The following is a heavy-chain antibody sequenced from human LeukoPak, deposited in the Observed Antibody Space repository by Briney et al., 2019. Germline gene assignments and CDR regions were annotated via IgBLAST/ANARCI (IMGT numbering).Heavy chain of an antibody. V-gene: IGHV3-21*01. CDR3: ARGGAPYYDFWSGYWIDY. D-gene: IGHD3-3*01. CDR1: GFTFSSYS. J-gene: IGHJ4*02. CDR2: ISSSSSYI. Sequence: GGSLRLSCAASGFTFSSYSMNWVRQAPGKGLEWVSSISSSSSYIYYADSEKGRFTISRDNAKNSLYLQMNSLRAEDTAVYYCARGGAPYYDFWSGYWIDYWGQGTLVTVSS.